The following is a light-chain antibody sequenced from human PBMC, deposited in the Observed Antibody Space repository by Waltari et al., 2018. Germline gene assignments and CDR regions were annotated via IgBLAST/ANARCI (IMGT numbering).Light chain of an antibody. Sequence: QSVLTQPPSASGTPGQRVTISCSGSASNIGGQLLTWYQQLPGKAPKLLIYRRGLRPSGVPDRFSGSKSGTSASLAISGLQSEDEADYFCASWDDSLNGHWVFGGGTKVTVL. V-gene: IGLV1-44*01. CDR1: ASNIGGQL. CDR3: ASWDDSLNGHWV. CDR2: RRG. J-gene: IGLJ3*02.